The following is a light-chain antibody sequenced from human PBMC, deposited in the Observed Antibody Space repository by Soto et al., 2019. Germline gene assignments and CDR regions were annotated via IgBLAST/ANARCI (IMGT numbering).Light chain of an antibody. V-gene: IGLV1-40*01. CDR1: SSNIGAGYE. CDR3: QSYDSSLSGYV. CDR2: ENT. Sequence: QSVLTQPPSVSEAPGQRVTISCTGSSSNIGAGYEAHWYQQVPGTAPKLRIYENTNRPSGVPDRFSGSKSGTSASLAITGLQAEDEAEYYCQSYDSSLSGYVFGTGTKLTVL. J-gene: IGLJ1*01.